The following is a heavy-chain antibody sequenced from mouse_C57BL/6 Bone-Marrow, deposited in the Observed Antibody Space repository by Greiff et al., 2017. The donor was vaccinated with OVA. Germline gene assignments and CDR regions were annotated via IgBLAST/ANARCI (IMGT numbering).Heavy chain of an antibody. CDR3: AGWGWLLRCRYCDV. V-gene: IGHV1-52*01. CDR2: IDPSDSET. CDR1: GYTFTSYW. J-gene: IGHJ1*03. D-gene: IGHD2-3*01. Sequence: VQLQQPGAELVRPGSSVKLSCKASGYTFTSYWMHWVKQRPIQGLEWIGNIDPSDSETHYNQKFKDKATLTVDKSSSTAYMQLSSLTSEDSAVYYCAGWGWLLRCRYCDVGGTGTTVTVSA.